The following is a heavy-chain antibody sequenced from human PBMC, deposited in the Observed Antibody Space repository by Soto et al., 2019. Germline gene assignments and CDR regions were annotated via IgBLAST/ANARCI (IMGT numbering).Heavy chain of an antibody. CDR1: GFTFNDYW. CDR3: AIGYSTAPDP. Sequence: EVQLVESGGGLVQPGGSLRLSCVASGFTFNDYWMHWVRQAPGKGLVWVARINGDGSTTTYADSVQGRFTISRANARNTLYLHLSSPRPEDTALYYCAIGYSTAPDPWGQGTLVTVSS. CDR2: INGDGSTT. V-gene: IGHV3-74*01. J-gene: IGHJ5*02. D-gene: IGHD6-13*01.